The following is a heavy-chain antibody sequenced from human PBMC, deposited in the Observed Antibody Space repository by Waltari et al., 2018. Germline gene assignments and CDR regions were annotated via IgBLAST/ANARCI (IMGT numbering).Heavy chain of an antibody. CDR3: AHSDYRSSWYTMDV. CDR1: GYTFIRNV. CDR2: VSGYDENT. D-gene: IGHD6-13*01. J-gene: IGHJ6*02. V-gene: IGHV1-18*01. Sequence: VKLVQSGVEVKNPGASVKVSCKASGYTFIRNVSIWGRQAPGQGLEWVGLVSGYDENTKYARKFQGRVSLTADTATNTAYMELTSLTADDTAVYYCAHSDYRSSWYTMDVWGQGTTVSVSS.